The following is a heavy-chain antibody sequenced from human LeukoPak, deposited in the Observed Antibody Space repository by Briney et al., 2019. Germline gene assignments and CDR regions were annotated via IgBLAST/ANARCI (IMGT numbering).Heavy chain of an antibody. CDR2: ISYDGSNK. CDR1: GFTFSSYV. Sequence: GRSLRLSCAASGFTFSSYVMHWVRQAPGKGLEWVAVISYDGSNKYYADSVKGRFTISRDNSKNTLYLQMNSLRAEDTAVYYCARDSITIFGVAPPHYYGMDVWGQGTTVTVSS. CDR3: ARDSITIFGVAPPHYYGMDV. D-gene: IGHD3-3*01. J-gene: IGHJ6*02. V-gene: IGHV3-30-3*01.